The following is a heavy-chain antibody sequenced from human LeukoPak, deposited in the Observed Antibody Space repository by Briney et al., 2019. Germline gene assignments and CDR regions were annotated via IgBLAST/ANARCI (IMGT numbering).Heavy chain of an antibody. V-gene: IGHV4-34*01. J-gene: IGHJ5*02. CDR3: ARGREQQHKLFDP. D-gene: IGHD6-13*01. Sequence: SETLSLTCAVYGGSFSGYYWSWIRQPPGKGLEWIGEINHSGSTNYNPSLKSRVTISVDTSKNQISLKLSSVTAADTAVYYCARGREQQHKLFDPWGQGTLVTVSS. CDR1: GGSFSGYY. CDR2: INHSGST.